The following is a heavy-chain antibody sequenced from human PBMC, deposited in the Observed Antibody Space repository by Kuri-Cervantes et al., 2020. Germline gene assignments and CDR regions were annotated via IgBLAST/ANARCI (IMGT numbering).Heavy chain of an antibody. CDR3: ARVDMDTDFDF. J-gene: IGHJ4*02. CDR2: INHSEST. D-gene: IGHD5-18*01. V-gene: IGHV4-34*01. CDR1: GGSFSGYY. Sequence: SQTLSLTCAVYGGSFSGYYWSWIRQPPGKGLEWIGEINHSESTNYNPSLKSRVTISLDTSKNQFSLKLTSVTAADTAVYYCARVDMDTDFDFWGQGTLVTVSS.